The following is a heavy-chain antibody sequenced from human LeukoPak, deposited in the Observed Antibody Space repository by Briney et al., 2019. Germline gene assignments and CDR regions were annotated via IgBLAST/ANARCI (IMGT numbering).Heavy chain of an antibody. D-gene: IGHD2-8*01. CDR1: GFTFSSYA. CDR2: ISYDGSNK. J-gene: IGHJ4*02. Sequence: PGRSLRLSCAASGFTFSSYAMHWVRQAPGKGLEWVAVISYDGSNKYYADSVKGRFTISRDNSKNTLYLQMNSLRAEDTAVYYCARCTNGVCYPYSSSWCLQPPFDYWGQGTLVTVSS. CDR3: ARCTNGVCYPYSSSWCLQPPFDY. V-gene: IGHV3-30-3*01.